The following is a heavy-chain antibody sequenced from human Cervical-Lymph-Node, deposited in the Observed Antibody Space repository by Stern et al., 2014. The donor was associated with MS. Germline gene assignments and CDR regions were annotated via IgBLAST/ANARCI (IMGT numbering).Heavy chain of an antibody. CDR3: AKGPDAYNWLAVN. Sequence: EMQLVESGGGLIQSGGSLRLSCAASGFTFSNYAMTWVRQAPGKGLEWVSAISGTGRSTYYADSVKGRSTISRDNSKNTLDLQINNVRAEDTALYYCAKGPDAYNWLAVNWGQGTLVAVSS. CDR2: ISGTGRST. J-gene: IGHJ4*02. V-gene: IGHV3-23*04. D-gene: IGHD5-24*01. CDR1: GFTFSNYA.